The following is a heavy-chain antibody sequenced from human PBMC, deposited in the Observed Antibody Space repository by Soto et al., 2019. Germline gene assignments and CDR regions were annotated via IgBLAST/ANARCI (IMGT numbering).Heavy chain of an antibody. CDR2: INPKSGGT. J-gene: IGHJ4*02. CDR3: ARDLAKGGGSAGFDY. D-gene: IGHD1-26*01. CDR1: GYTFTVYY. V-gene: IGHV1-2*02. Sequence: VPVKVSCKASGYTFTVYYMHWVRQAPGQGLEWMGWINPKSGGTMYPQKFQGRVTMTWDTSISTAYMALTRLRSDDTAVYYCARDLAKGGGSAGFDYWGQGTLVTVSS.